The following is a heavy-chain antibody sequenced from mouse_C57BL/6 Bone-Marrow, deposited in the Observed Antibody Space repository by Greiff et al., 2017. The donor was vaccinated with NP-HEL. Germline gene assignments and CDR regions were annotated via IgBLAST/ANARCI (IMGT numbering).Heavy chain of an antibody. D-gene: IGHD1-1*01. J-gene: IGHJ2*01. Sequence: EVQLQQSGGDLVKPGGSLKLSCAASGFTFSSYGMSWVRQTPDKRLEWVATISSGGSYTYYPDSVKGRFTISRDNAKNTLYLQMSSLKSEDTAMYYCARPPYYYGSSSYFDYWGQGTTLTVSS. CDR2: ISSGGSYT. V-gene: IGHV5-6*01. CDR1: GFTFSSYG. CDR3: ARPPYYYGSSSYFDY.